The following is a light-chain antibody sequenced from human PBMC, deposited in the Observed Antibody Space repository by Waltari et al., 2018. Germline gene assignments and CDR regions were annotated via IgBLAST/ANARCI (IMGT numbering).Light chain of an antibody. CDR1: QSVNIY. Sequence: EIVLTQSPATLSLSPGERATLSCRASQSVNIYLAWYHQKPGQSPRLLIYDASNRATGSPARFSGSGSGTDFTLTISSLEPEDFAVYYCQQRSKWPRTFGQGTKLEIK. V-gene: IGKV3-11*01. J-gene: IGKJ2*01. CDR3: QQRSKWPRT. CDR2: DAS.